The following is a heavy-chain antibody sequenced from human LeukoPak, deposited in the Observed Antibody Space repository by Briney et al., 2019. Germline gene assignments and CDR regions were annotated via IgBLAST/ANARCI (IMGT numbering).Heavy chain of an antibody. Sequence: GRSLRLSCVASGFTFSSYAMHWVRQAPGKGLEWVALISYDGSNKYYADSVKGRFTISRDNSKNTLYLQMNSLRAEDTAVYYCARGGVYSSGSYYLYYFDYWGQGTLVTVFS. CDR2: ISYDGSNK. CDR1: GFTFSSYA. J-gene: IGHJ4*02. CDR3: ARGGVYSSGSYYLYYFDY. D-gene: IGHD6-19*01. V-gene: IGHV3-30-3*01.